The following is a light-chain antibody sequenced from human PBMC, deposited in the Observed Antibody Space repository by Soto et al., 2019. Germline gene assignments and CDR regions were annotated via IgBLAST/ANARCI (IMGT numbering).Light chain of an antibody. Sequence: EIVLTQSPGTLSLSPGERATLSCRASQSVSSSYLAWYQQKPGQAPRLLIYDTSSRATGIPDRFSGSGSGTSFTLAISRLEPEDFAVYYCPQCGSSPSFGQGTKVELK. CDR3: PQCGSSPS. CDR2: DTS. CDR1: QSVSSSY. J-gene: IGKJ1*01. V-gene: IGKV3-20*01.